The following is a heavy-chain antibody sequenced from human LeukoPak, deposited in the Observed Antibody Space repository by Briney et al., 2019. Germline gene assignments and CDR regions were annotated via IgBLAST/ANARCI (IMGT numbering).Heavy chain of an antibody. V-gene: IGHV4-39*01. CDR3: ARAIGSLAGFDY. J-gene: IGHJ4*02. D-gene: IGHD1-14*01. Sequence: SETLSLTCTVSGGSISSSSYYWGWIRQPPGKGLEWIGSIYYSGSTYYNPSLKSRVTISVDTSKNQFSLKLSSVTAADTAVYYCARAIGSLAGFDYWGQGTLVTVSS. CDR2: IYYSGST. CDR1: GGSISSSSYY.